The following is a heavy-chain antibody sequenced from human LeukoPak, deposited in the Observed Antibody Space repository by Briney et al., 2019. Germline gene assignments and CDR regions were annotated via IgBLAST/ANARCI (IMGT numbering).Heavy chain of an antibody. D-gene: IGHD6-6*01. CDR1: GFTFSSYA. Sequence: GGSLRLSCAASGFTFSSYAMSWVRRAPGKGLEWVSSISSSSSYIYYADSVKGRFTISRDNAKNSLYLQMNSLRAEDTAVYYCARDGERARIAARRDDAFDIWGQGTMVTVSS. CDR3: ARDGERARIAARRDDAFDI. J-gene: IGHJ3*02. V-gene: IGHV3-21*01. CDR2: ISSSSSYI.